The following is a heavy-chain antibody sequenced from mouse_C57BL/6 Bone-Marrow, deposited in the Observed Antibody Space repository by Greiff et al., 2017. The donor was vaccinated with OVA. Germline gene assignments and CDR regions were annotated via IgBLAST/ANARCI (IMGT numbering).Heavy chain of an antibody. CDR1: GFTFSDYY. Sequence: EVKLVESGGGLVKPGGSLKLSCAASGFTFSDYYMYWVRQTPEKRLEWVATISDGGSYTYYPDSVKGRFTISRDNAKNNLYLQMSSLKSEDTAMYYCASYGSSWDCDYWGQGTALTVSS. V-gene: IGHV5-4*02. CDR2: ISDGGSYT. D-gene: IGHD1-1*01. CDR3: ASYGSSWDCDY. J-gene: IGHJ2*01.